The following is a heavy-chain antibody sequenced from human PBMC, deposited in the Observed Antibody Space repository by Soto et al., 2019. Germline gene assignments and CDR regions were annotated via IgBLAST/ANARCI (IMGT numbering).Heavy chain of an antibody. CDR3: ARDRGRGGSYYIYFYGMDV. CDR2: ITPSGGST. V-gene: IGHV1-46*01. J-gene: IGHJ6*02. CDR1: GYTFTTYY. D-gene: IGHD1-26*01. Sequence: QVQVVQSGAEVKKPGASVKVSCKASGYTFTTYYIHWVRQAPGQGLEWMGVITPSGGSTNYAQKCQGRVTMTRDTSSITVYMELSSLRSEDTAVYYCARDRGRGGSYYIYFYGMDVWGQGTTVTVSS.